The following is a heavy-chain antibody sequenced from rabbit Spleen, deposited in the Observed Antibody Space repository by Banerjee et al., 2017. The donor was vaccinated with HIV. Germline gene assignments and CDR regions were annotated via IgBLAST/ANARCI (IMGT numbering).Heavy chain of an antibody. V-gene: IGHV1S40*01. CDR2: IDIGSSGFT. CDR1: GLDFSGDSY. J-gene: IGHJ6*01. Sequence: QSLEESGGDLVKPGASLTLTCKASGLDFSGDSYDSYMCWVRQAPGKGLAWIACIDIGSSGFTYFASWAKGRFTSSKTSSTTVTLQMSSLTAADTATYFCARDTSSSFSSYGMDLWGPGTLVTVS. CDR3: ARDTSSSFSSYGMDL. D-gene: IGHD1-1*01.